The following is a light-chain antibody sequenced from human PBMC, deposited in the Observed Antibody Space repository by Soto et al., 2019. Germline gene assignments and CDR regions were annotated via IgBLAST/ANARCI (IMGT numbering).Light chain of an antibody. CDR1: QSISNN. V-gene: IGKV3-15*01. Sequence: VMTQSPAPLSVSPGESATLSCRASQSISNNLAWYQQKPGQAPRLLMYDASTRATGIPDRFSGSGSGAEFTLTISSLQSEDLAVYYCQQYNNWPRTFGQGTKVEVK. CDR2: DAS. J-gene: IGKJ1*01. CDR3: QQYNNWPRT.